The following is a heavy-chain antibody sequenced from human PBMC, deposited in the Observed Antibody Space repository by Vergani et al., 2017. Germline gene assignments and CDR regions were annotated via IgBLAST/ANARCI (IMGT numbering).Heavy chain of an antibody. J-gene: IGHJ4*02. D-gene: IGHD3-10*01. CDR3: ARSRIYYGAGSPDY. V-gene: IGHV4-59*01. CDR1: GGSMSGYY. Sequence: QVRLQESGPGLVKPSETLSLTCSVSGGSMSGYYWSWIRQPPGKGLEWMGYVSFRGDTLYDPSVKGRMTISLNTSSNQFSLYLTSVTAADTAVYYCARSRIYYGAGSPDYWLRGTLVTVSS. CDR2: VSFRGDT.